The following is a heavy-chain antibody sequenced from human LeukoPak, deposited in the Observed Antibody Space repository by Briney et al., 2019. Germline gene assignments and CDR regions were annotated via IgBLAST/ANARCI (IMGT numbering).Heavy chain of an antibody. J-gene: IGHJ5*02. CDR2: IHYRGNI. CDR1: GRHLSTSNY. D-gene: IGHD2-15*01. CDR3: ARDASTAGGRDWFDP. V-gene: IGHV4-39*02. Sequence: SETLSLPCTVSGRHLSTSNYWGWIRPPPGKGPEWIGSIHYRGNIYYNPSHTSLHTIPVDPPKNQLSLKRSAVSAADTAVYYCARDASTAGGRDWFDPWGQGALGTVSS.